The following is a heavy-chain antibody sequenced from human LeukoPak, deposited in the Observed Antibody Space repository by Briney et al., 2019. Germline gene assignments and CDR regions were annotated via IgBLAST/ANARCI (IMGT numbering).Heavy chain of an antibody. CDR3: ARWQDILTGKNWFDP. Sequence: PSETLSLTCAVSGGSISSGGYSWSWIRQPPGKGLEWIGYIYHSGSTYYNPSLKSRVTISIDTSKNQFSLKLSSVTAADTAVYYCARWQDILTGKNWFDPWGQGTLVTVSS. J-gene: IGHJ5*02. CDR2: IYHSGST. CDR1: GGSISSGGYS. V-gene: IGHV4-30-2*01. D-gene: IGHD3-9*01.